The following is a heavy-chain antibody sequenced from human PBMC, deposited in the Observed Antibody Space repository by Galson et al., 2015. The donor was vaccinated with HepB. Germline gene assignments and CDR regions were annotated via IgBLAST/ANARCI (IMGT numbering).Heavy chain of an antibody. Sequence: ETLSLTCSVSGGSISSLIYYWGWIRQPPGKGLEWIGSIYYTGSTYYNPSLKSRVTLSIDTSKNQFSLRLSSVTAADTAVYYCASLVGASPGYYWGQGTLVTVSS. D-gene: IGHD1-26*01. V-gene: IGHV4-39*01. CDR1: GGSISSLIYY. CDR3: ASLVGASPGYY. J-gene: IGHJ4*02. CDR2: IYYTGST.